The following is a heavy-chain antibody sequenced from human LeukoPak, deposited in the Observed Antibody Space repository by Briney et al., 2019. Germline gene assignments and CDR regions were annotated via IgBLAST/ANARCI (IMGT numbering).Heavy chain of an antibody. V-gene: IGHV4-59*01. CDR3: ASSLGYCSSTSSYTRGDCCTYDY. J-gene: IGHJ4*02. Sequence: SETLSLTCTVSGGSISSYYWSWIRQPPGKGLEWIGYIYYSGSTNYNPSLKSRVTISVDKSKNQFSLKLSSVTAADTAVYYCASSLGYCSSTSSYTRGDCCTYDYWGQGTLVTVSS. CDR2: IYYSGST. CDR1: GGSISSYY. D-gene: IGHD2-2*02.